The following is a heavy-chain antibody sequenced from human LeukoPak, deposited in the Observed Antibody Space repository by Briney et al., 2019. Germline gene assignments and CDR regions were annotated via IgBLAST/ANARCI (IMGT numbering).Heavy chain of an antibody. J-gene: IGHJ4*02. D-gene: IGHD1-26*01. Sequence: SETLSLTCAVYGGSFSGYYWSWIRQPPGKGLEWIGEINHSGSTNYNPSLKSRVTISVDTSKNQFSLKLSSVTAADTAVYYCARGDVRGATDYWGQGTLVTVSS. CDR2: INHSGST. CDR3: ARGDVRGATDY. V-gene: IGHV4-34*01. CDR1: GGSFSGYY.